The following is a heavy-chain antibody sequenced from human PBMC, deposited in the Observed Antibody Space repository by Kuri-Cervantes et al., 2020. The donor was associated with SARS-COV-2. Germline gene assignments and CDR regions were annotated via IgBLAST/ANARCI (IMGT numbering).Heavy chain of an antibody. CDR2: INPSGGST. Sequence: VPDTCRASGYTFTSYYMHRVRQAPGQGLEWMGIINPSGGSTSYAQKFQGRVTITRDRSTGTMYMELRSLRIEDTAVYFCARETALPCGGNCFFDYWGRGTLVTVSS. V-gene: IGHV1-46*01. J-gene: IGHJ4*02. D-gene: IGHD2-21*02. CDR3: ARETALPCGGNCFFDY. CDR1: GYTFTSYY.